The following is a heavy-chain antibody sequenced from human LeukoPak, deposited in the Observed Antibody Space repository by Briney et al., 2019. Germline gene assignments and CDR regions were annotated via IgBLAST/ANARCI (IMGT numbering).Heavy chain of an antibody. Sequence: GGSLRLSCAATGFAFRSYAMSWVRQAPGKGLEWVSSIISSGDVAYYADSLTGRFTISRDNSKNMVYLQMDSLRAEDSAVYYCAKNGGYSYGLYYFDYWGQGALVTVSS. CDR2: IISSGDVA. D-gene: IGHD5-18*01. V-gene: IGHV3-23*01. CDR1: GFAFRSYA. J-gene: IGHJ4*02. CDR3: AKNGGYSYGLYYFDY.